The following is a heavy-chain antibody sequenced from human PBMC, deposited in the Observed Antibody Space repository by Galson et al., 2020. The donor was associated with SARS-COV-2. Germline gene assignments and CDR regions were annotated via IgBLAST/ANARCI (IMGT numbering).Heavy chain of an antibody. D-gene: IGHD6-13*01. V-gene: IGHV1-18*04. CDR2: TSTYNADT. CDR1: GYTFNTFG. CDR3: ARSPRVAAASTEYDWCDP. Sequence: ASVKVSCKASGYTFNTFGIAWVRQAPGQGLEWMGWTSTYNADTKYAQKFQGRVTLTTDTSTSTAYLDLRSLTSDDTAVYYGARSPRVAAASTEYDWCDPWRQGTLGTVSS. J-gene: IGHJ5*02.